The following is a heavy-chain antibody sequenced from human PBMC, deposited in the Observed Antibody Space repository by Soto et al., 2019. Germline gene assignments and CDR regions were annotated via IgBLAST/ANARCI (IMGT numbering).Heavy chain of an antibody. J-gene: IGHJ6*02. D-gene: IGHD3-10*01. Sequence: GESLKISCAASGFTFSSYSMNWVRQAPGKGLEWVSYISSSSSTIYYADSVKGRFTISRDNAKNSLYLQMNSLRDEDTAVYYCARDRDVCFGELLFIHYGMDVWGQGTTVTVSS. CDR3: ARDRDVCFGELLFIHYGMDV. V-gene: IGHV3-48*02. CDR2: ISSSSSTI. CDR1: GFTFSSYS.